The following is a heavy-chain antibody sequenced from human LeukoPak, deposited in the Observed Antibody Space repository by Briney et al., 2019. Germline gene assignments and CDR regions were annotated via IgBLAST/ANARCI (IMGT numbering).Heavy chain of an antibody. CDR2: INPNSGGT. CDR1: GYTFTGYY. CDR3: ARVGSSWSETSHWDY. V-gene: IGHV1-2*02. J-gene: IGHJ4*02. Sequence: GASVKVSCKASGYTFTGYYMHWVRQAPGQGLEWMGWINPNSGGTNYAQKFQGRVTMTRDTSISTAYMELSRLRSDDTAVYYCARVGSSWSETSHWDYWGQGTLVTVSS. D-gene: IGHD6-13*01.